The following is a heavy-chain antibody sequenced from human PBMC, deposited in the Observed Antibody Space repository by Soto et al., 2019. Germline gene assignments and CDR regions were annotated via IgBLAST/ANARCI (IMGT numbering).Heavy chain of an antibody. J-gene: IGHJ6*03. D-gene: IGHD3-10*01. V-gene: IGHV4-34*01. CDR3: AGFRVTMVRGVSFYMDV. Sequence: QVQLQQWGAGLLKPSETLSLTCAVYGGSFSGYYWSWIRQPPGKGLEWIGEINHSGSTNYNPSLKSRVTISVDTSKNQFSLKLSSVTAADTAVYYCAGFRVTMVRGVSFYMDVWDKGTTVTVSS. CDR1: GGSFSGYY. CDR2: INHSGST.